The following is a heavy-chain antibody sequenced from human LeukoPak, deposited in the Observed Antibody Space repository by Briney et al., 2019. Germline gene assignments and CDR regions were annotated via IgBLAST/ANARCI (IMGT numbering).Heavy chain of an antibody. J-gene: IGHJ5*02. CDR3: VKDWRRASFFDP. CDR1: GFTFSNYA. Sequence: GGSLRLSCSASGFTFSNYAMHWVRQPPRKGLEYVSAINSNGGSTYYVNSVKGRFTISRDNSKNTVHLQMSSLRADDTAVYYCVKDWRRASFFDPWGQGTLVTVSS. CDR2: INSNGGST. V-gene: IGHV3-64D*06.